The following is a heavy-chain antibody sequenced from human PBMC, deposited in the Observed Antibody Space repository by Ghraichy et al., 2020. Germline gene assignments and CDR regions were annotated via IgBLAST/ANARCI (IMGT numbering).Heavy chain of an antibody. CDR2: IYYRGNT. CDR3: ASAPGCAGDCYGFDH. J-gene: IGHJ4*02. Sequence: SETLSLTCTVSDGSLNSGDYYWTWIRQHPGQGLEWIGYIYYRGNTYYNPSLKSRLTMSLDTSNNQFSLRLSSVTAADTAVYCCASAPGCAGDCYGFDHWGQGALVTGSS. CDR1: DGSLNSGDYY. V-gene: IGHV4-31*03. D-gene: IGHD2-21*01.